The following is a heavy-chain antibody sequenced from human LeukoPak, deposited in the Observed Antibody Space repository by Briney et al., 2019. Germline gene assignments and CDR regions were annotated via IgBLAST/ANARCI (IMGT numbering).Heavy chain of an antibody. CDR3: AKVVGYSSGYFSD. Sequence: ALLLSFAAAGFPFYNYDMQWGRRAAGKGGGWGAGIIWNSGSIGYSDSVKGGLTISRHNAKNSLYLQMNSLRAEDTALYYCAKVVGYSSGYFSDWGQGTLVTVSS. J-gene: IGHJ4*02. CDR2: IIWNSGSI. V-gene: IGHV3-9*01. D-gene: IGHD6-19*01. CDR1: GFPFYNYD.